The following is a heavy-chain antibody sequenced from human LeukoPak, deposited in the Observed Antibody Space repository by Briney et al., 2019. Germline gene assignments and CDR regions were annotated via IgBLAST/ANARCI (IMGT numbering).Heavy chain of an antibody. D-gene: IGHD3-10*01. CDR2: IKQDGSEK. Sequence: PGGSLRLSCAPSGFTFSTYWMSWVRQAPGKGLEWVANIKQDGSEKYYMDSVKGRFTISRDNAKNSLYLQMNSLRAEDTAVYYCARAPHLWPTYYYYYYMDVWGKGTTVTVSS. CDR1: GFTFSTYW. CDR3: ARAPHLWPTYYYYYYMDV. J-gene: IGHJ6*03. V-gene: IGHV3-7*01.